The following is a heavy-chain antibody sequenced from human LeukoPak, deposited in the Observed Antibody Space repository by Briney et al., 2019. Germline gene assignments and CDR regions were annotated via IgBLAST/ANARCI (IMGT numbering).Heavy chain of an antibody. CDR1: GGSISSYY. CDR3: ASRRIGYSSSWYWFDP. Sequence: KPSETLSLTCTVSGGSISSYYWSWIRQSPGKGLEWIGEINHSGSNNYNPSLKSRVTISVDTSKNQFFLKVSSVTAADTAVYYCASRRIGYSSSWYWFDPWGQGTLVTVSS. V-gene: IGHV4-34*01. CDR2: INHSGSN. D-gene: IGHD6-13*01. J-gene: IGHJ5*02.